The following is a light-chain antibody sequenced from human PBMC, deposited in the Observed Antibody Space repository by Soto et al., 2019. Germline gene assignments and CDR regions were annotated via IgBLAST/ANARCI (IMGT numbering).Light chain of an antibody. CDR3: LQYNSYPYT. CDR1: QSISSW. V-gene: IGKV1-5*03. CDR2: QAS. Sequence: DIQMTQSPSTLSASVGDRVSITCRASQSISSWLAWYQQKPGKAPKLLIYQASTLESGVPSNFSGSGSGTEFTLTISSLQPEDFASYYCLQYNSYPYTFGQGTKVDIK. J-gene: IGKJ2*01.